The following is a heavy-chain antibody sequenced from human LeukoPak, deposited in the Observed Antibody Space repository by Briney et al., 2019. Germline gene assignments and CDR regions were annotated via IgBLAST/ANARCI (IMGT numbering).Heavy chain of an antibody. CDR3: AKELRGYSYGLRNNWFDP. CDR1: GFTFSSYG. V-gene: IGHV3-30*18. J-gene: IGHJ5*02. CDR2: ISYDGSNK. D-gene: IGHD5-18*01. Sequence: TGRSLRLSCAASGFTFSSYGMHWVRQAPGKGLEWVAVISYDGSNKYYADSVKGRFTISRDNSKNTLYLQMNSLRAEDTAVYYCAKELRGYSYGLRNNWFDPWGQGTLVTVSS.